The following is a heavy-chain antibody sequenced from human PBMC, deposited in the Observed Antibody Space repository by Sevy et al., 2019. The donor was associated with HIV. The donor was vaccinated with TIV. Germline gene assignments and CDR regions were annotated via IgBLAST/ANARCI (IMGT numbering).Heavy chain of an antibody. J-gene: IGHJ4*02. CDR2: IYHSGST. D-gene: IGHD3-16*01. V-gene: IGHV4-38-2*02. CDR3: ASQLVMITFGGVSGGFDY. CDR1: GYSISSGYY. Sequence: ETLSLTCTVSGYSISSGYYWGWIRQPPGKGLEWIGSIYHSGSTYYNPSLKSRVTISVDTSKNQFSLKLSSVTAADTAVYYCASQLVMITFGGVSGGFDYWGQGTLVTVSS.